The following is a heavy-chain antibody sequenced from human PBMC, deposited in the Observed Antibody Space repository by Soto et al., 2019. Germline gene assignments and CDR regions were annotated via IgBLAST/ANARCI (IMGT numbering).Heavy chain of an antibody. CDR3: ARDRRDGYNTFDY. Sequence: GASVKVSCKASGYTFTSYAMHWVRQAPGQRLEWMGWINAGNGNTKYSQKFQGRVTMTRDTSTNTVYMELSSLRSEDTAVYYCARDRRDGYNTFDYWGQGTLVTVSS. CDR1: GYTFTSYA. CDR2: INAGNGNT. D-gene: IGHD5-12*01. J-gene: IGHJ4*02. V-gene: IGHV1-3*01.